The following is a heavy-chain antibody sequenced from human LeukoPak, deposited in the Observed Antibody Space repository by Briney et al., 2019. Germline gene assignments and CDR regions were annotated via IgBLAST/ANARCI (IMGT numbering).Heavy chain of an antibody. Sequence: GGSLRLSCAASGFISSSYAMSWVRQAPGKGLEWVSGISGSGGSTYYADSVKGRFTISRDNSKNTLYLQMNSLRAEDTAVYYCAKGVVPAAPYYFDYWGQGTLATVSS. J-gene: IGHJ4*02. CDR3: AKGVVPAAPYYFDY. V-gene: IGHV3-23*01. CDR1: GFISSSYA. CDR2: ISGSGGST. D-gene: IGHD2-2*01.